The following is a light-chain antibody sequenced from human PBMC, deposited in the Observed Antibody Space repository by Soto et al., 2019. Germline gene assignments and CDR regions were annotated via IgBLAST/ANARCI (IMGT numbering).Light chain of an antibody. CDR2: GAS. CDR3: QQYIMWPSGT. J-gene: IGKJ5*01. CDR1: QSVSTN. V-gene: IGKV3-15*01. Sequence: EIVMTQSPDTLSVSPGERATLSCRAIQSVSTNLAWYQQKPGQAHRLLFYGASTRATGIPARFSAGGSGTEFTLTISSLQSEDFAIYYCQQYIMWPSGTFGQGTRLEIK.